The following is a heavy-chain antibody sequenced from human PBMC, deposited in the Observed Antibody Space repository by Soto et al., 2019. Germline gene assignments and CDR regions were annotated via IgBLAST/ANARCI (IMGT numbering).Heavy chain of an antibody. CDR2: IDGGGAGT. CDR1: GFTFSSYA. CDR3: AKGDILTGSRQGWDY. Sequence: GGSLRLSCVASGFTFSSYAMSWVRQAPGRGLECVSSIDGGGAGTYYSDSVRGRFTISRDNSKNTLDLQMDSLRAEDTAVYYCAKGDILTGSRQGWDYWGQGTLVTVSS. J-gene: IGHJ4*02. D-gene: IGHD3-9*01. V-gene: IGHV3-23*01.